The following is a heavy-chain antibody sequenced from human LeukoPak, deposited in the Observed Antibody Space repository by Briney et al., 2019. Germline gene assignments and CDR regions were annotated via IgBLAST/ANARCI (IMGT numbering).Heavy chain of an antibody. CDR2: IYYSGST. J-gene: IGHJ5*02. CDR3: ARIRLSAVAGLFDP. Sequence: SETLSLTCTVSGVSIKNYYWSWIRQPPGKGLEWIGYIYYSGSTNYNPSLKSRVTISVDTSKNQFSLKLSSVTAADTAVYYCARIRLSAVAGLFDPWGQGTLVTVSS. CDR1: GVSIKNYY. V-gene: IGHV4-59*01. D-gene: IGHD6-19*01.